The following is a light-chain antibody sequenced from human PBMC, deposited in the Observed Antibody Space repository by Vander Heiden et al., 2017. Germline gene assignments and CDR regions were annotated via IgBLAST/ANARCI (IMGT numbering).Light chain of an antibody. CDR3: GADFGSGSNFDGG. Sequence: QPVLTQPPSASASLGASVTLPCTLSSGYSNYKVDWYQQRPGKGPRFVMRVGTGGIVGSKGDGIPDRFSVLGSGLNRYLNIKNIQEEDESDYHCGADFGSGSNFDGGCGGGTKLTGL. CDR2: VGTGGIVG. J-gene: IGLJ3*02. V-gene: IGLV9-49*01. CDR1: SGYSNYK.